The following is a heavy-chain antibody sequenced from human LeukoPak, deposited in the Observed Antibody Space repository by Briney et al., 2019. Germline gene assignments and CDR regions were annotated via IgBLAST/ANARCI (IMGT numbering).Heavy chain of an antibody. D-gene: IGHD6-13*01. CDR1: GSTFSSYS. CDR3: ARDARYSSSWYGEDYYYMDV. J-gene: IGHJ6*03. CDR2: ISSSSSYI. V-gene: IGHV3-21*01. Sequence: KPGGSLRLSCAASGSTFSSYSMNWVRQAPGKGLEWVSSISSSSSYIYYADSVKGRFTISRDNAKNSLYLQMNSLRAEDTAVYYCARDARYSSSWYGEDYYYMDVWGKGTTVTVSS.